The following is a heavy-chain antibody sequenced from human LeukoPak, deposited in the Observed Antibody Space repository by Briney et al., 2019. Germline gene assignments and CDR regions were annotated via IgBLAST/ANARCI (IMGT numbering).Heavy chain of an antibody. Sequence: PGGSLRLSCAASGFTFSSYGMSWVRQAPGKGLEWVSAISGSGGSTYYADSVKGRFTISRDNSKNTLYLQMNSLRAEDTAVYYCAKPICSGGSCYSPPEYFQHWGQGTLVTVSS. J-gene: IGHJ1*01. D-gene: IGHD2-15*01. CDR2: ISGSGGST. CDR1: GFTFSSYG. V-gene: IGHV3-23*01. CDR3: AKPICSGGSCYSPPEYFQH.